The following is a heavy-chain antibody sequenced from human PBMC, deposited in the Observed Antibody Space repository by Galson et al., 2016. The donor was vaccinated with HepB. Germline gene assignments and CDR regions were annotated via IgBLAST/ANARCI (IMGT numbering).Heavy chain of an antibody. CDR3: ARAWIHLYDLDY. D-gene: IGHD5-18*01. J-gene: IGHJ4*02. CDR2: ITGSGAGT. V-gene: IGHV3-23*01. CDR1: GFTFSHYG. Sequence: SLRLSCAASGFTFSHYGMHWVRQAPGKGLEWVSGITGSGAGTYYADSVKGRFTIPRDDSKSTLYLQMNSLRAEDTAVYYCARAWIHLYDLDYWGQGALVTVSS.